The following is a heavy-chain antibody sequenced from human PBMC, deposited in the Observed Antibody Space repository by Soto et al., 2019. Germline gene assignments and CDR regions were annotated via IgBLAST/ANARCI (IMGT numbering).Heavy chain of an antibody. Sequence: ETLSLTCAVYGYSIRSSDWWGWIRQPPGKGLEWIGYITHGGSTNYNPSLKRRVTMSVDPSKNQFSLNLTSVTAVDTAVYYCARMAVTTFYYYAMDVWGQGTTVTVSS. D-gene: IGHD6-19*01. CDR1: GYSIRSSDW. CDR2: ITHGGST. J-gene: IGHJ6*02. CDR3: ARMAVTTFYYYAMDV. V-gene: IGHV4-28*01.